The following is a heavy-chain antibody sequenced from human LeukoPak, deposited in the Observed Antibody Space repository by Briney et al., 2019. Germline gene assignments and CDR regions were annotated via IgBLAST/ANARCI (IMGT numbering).Heavy chain of an antibody. D-gene: IGHD2/OR15-2a*01. J-gene: IGHJ3*02. Sequence: GASVKVSCKVSGYTLTELSMHWVRQAPGKGLEWMGGFDPEDGETINAQKLQGRVTMTEDTSTDTAYMELSSLRSEDTAVHYCATVFSNMVAFDIWGQGTMVTVSS. CDR3: ATVFSNMVAFDI. CDR2: FDPEDGET. CDR1: GYTLTELS. V-gene: IGHV1-24*01.